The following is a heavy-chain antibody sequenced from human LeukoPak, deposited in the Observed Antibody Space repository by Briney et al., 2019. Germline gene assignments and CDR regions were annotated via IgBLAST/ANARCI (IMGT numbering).Heavy chain of an antibody. V-gene: IGHV1-46*01. CDR3: AREGYDFWSGYDPSTGGYFDY. CDR1: GYTFTSYY. Sequence: ASVKVSCTASGYTFTSYYMHWVRQAPGQGLEWMGLINPSGGSTSYAQKFQGRVTMTRDTSTSTVYMELSSLRSEDTAVYYCAREGYDFWSGYDPSTGGYFDYWGQGTLVTVSS. D-gene: IGHD3-3*01. CDR2: INPSGGST. J-gene: IGHJ4*02.